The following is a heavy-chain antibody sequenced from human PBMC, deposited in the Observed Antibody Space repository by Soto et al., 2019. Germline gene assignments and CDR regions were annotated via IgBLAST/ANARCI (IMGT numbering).Heavy chain of an antibody. J-gene: IGHJ6*03. V-gene: IGHV4-59*08. CDR3: ARTVLGPDLLADSFVDYYYYMDV. CDR2: VYYTGST. D-gene: IGHD3-9*01. CDR1: GGCISNFY. Sequence: SETLSLTCTVSGGCISNFYWSWIRQPPGKGLEWIGYVYYTGSTSYNPSLKRRVTFSADSSRGQFSLRLNSVTAADTAVYYCARTVLGPDLLADSFVDYYYYMDVWGQGTTVTVSS.